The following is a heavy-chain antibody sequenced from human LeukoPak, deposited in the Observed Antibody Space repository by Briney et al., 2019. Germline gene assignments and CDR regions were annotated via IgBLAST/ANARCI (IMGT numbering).Heavy chain of an antibody. D-gene: IGHD3-10*01. V-gene: IGHV4-34*01. CDR2: INHSGST. CDR1: GGSISSYY. J-gene: IGHJ4*02. CDR3: ARVGADGSGFLFDY. Sequence: SETLSLTCTVSGGSISSYYWSWIRQPPGKGLEWIGEINHSGSTNYNPSLKSRVTISVDTSKNQFSLKLSSVTAADTAVYYCARVGADGSGFLFDYWGQGTLVTASS.